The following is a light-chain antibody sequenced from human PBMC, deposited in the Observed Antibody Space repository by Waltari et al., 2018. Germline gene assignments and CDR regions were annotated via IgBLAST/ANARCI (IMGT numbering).Light chain of an antibody. CDR3: QQYSSYSSCT. Sequence: DIQMTQFPSTLSASVGDRVTITCRASQNINSWLAWYQQRPGKAPRLLLYKVSALQSGVQSRFSGSGSGTEFTLTINSLQTDDFATYYCQQYSSYSSCTFGQGP. J-gene: IGKJ1*01. CDR2: KVS. V-gene: IGKV1-5*03. CDR1: QNINSW.